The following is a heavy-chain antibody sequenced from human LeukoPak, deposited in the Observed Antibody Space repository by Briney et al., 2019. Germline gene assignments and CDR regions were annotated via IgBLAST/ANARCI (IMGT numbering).Heavy chain of an antibody. CDR3: VRDQSVAGPTTADY. V-gene: IGHV3-74*01. CDR1: GFTFSTYW. D-gene: IGHD1-26*01. CDR2: INTDGSST. Sequence: GGSLRLSCAASGFTFSTYWMHWVRHAPGKGLVWVSHINTDGSSTNYADSVKGRFTISRDNAENTLYLQMNSLRVDDTAVYCCVRDQSVAGPTTADYWGQGTLVTVSA. J-gene: IGHJ4*02.